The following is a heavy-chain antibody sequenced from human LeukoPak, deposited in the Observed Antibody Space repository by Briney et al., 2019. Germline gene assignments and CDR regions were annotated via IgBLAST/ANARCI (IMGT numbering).Heavy chain of an antibody. CDR1: GYTLTELS. Sequence: ASVKVSCKVSGYTLTELSMHWVRQAPGRGLEWMGGFDPEDGETIYAQKFQGRVTMTEDTSTDTAYMELSSLRSEDTAVYYCATASDYHSPMFVYWGQGTLVTVSS. J-gene: IGHJ4*02. D-gene: IGHD4-11*01. CDR2: FDPEDGET. CDR3: ATASDYHSPMFVY. V-gene: IGHV1-24*01.